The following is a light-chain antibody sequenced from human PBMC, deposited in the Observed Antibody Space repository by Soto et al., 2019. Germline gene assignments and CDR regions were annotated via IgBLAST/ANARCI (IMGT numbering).Light chain of an antibody. CDR1: QSVGNN. CDR2: GAS. CDR3: QHYQSGHPIT. J-gene: IGKJ5*01. Sequence: EIVLTQSPATLSLSPGERATLSCRASQSVGNNLAWYQQKPGQAPRLLISGASSRATGIPDRFTGSGSETSFTLTISRLEPEDFALYYCQHYQSGHPITFGQGTRLEIK. V-gene: IGKV3-20*01.